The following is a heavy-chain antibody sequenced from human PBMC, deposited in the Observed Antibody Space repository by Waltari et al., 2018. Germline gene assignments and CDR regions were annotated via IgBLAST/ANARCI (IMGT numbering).Heavy chain of an antibody. D-gene: IGHD2-2*01. Sequence: QVQLAQSGSELKKPGASVKIYCKASGYPFTDYAINRVRQAPGQGLELMGWITTNTGNPTYAQGFTGRFVFSLDTSVSTAYLQITSLKTEDSAVYYCAREVVPPHTIVVNWFDPWGQGTLVTVSS. CDR3: AREVVPPHTIVVNWFDP. CDR1: GYPFTDYA. J-gene: IGHJ5*02. CDR2: ITTNTGNP. V-gene: IGHV7-4-1*02.